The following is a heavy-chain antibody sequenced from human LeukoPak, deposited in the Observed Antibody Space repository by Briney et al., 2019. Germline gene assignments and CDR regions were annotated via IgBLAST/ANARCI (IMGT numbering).Heavy chain of an antibody. V-gene: IGHV3-48*03. CDR3: ARGLGYNWFDP. CDR1: GFTFSSYE. CDR2: ISSSGSTV. Sequence: PGGSLRLSCAASGFTFSSYEMNWVRQAPGKGLEWVSYISSSGSTVYYADSVKGRFTISRDNAKNSLYLQMNSLRAEDTAVYYCARGLGYNWFDPWGQGTLVTVSS. J-gene: IGHJ5*02. D-gene: IGHD5/OR15-5a*01.